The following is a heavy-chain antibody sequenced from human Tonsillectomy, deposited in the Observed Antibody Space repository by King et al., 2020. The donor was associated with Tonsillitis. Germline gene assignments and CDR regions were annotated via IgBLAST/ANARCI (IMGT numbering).Heavy chain of an antibody. CDR1: GFTFSSYA. D-gene: IGHD3-22*01. J-gene: IGHJ4*02. Sequence: VQLVESGGGLVQPGGSLRLSCSASGFTFSSYAMHWVRQAPGKGLEYVSAISSNGGSTYYADSVKGRFTISRDNSKNTLYLQMSSLRAEDTAVYYCVKGWWDYYDSSGWLIDHWGQGTLVTVSS. V-gene: IGHV3-64D*06. CDR3: VKGWWDYYDSSGWLIDH. CDR2: ISSNGGST.